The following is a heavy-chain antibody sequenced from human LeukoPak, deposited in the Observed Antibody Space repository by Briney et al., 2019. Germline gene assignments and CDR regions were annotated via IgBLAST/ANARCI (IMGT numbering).Heavy chain of an antibody. D-gene: IGHD1-26*01. CDR1: GHSSTSYW. J-gene: IGHJ4*02. V-gene: IGHV5-51*01. Sequence: GESLKISCKGSGHSSTSYWIGWVRQMPGKGLEWMGIIYPGDSDTRYSPSFQGQVTISADKSISTAYLQWSSLKASDTAMYYCARPVGATTEPFDYWGQGTLVTVSS. CDR3: ARPVGATTEPFDY. CDR2: IYPGDSDT.